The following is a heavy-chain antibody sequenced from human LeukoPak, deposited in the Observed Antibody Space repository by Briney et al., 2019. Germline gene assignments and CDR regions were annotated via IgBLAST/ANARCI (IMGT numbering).Heavy chain of an antibody. J-gene: IGHJ3*02. CDR2: IYYSGST. V-gene: IGHV4-39*07. D-gene: IGHD3-10*01. CDR1: GGSISSSNFY. CDR3: ARDIPRSSTYGSGSYRAFDI. Sequence: PSESLSLTCTVSGGSISSSNFYWGWIRQPPGKGLEWIGSIYYSGSTYHNPSLKSRVTISVDTSKNQFSLKLSSVTAADTAVYYCARDIPRSSTYGSGSYRAFDIWGQGTMVTVSS.